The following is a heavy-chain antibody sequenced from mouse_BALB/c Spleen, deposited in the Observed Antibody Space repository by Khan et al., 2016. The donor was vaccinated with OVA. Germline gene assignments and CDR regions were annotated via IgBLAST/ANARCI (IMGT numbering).Heavy chain of an antibody. D-gene: IGHD4-1*01. V-gene: IGHV3-2*02. CDR1: GYSITRDYA. CDR2: ITNSGST. J-gene: IGHJ4*01. Sequence: EVQLVESGPGLVKPSQSLSLTCTVTGYSITRDYAWNWIRQFPGNKLEWMGYITNSGSTNYNPSLKSRISNTRDTSKNQFFLQLNSVTTEDTATYYCASELGRYYAMDYWGQGTSVTVSS. CDR3: ASELGRYYAMDY.